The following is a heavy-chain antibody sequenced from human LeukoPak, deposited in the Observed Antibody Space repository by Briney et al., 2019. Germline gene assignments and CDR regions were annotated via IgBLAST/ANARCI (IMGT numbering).Heavy chain of an antibody. CDR3: ARDQGAAAGDYFDY. CDR2: IRSDGTNK. J-gene: IGHJ4*02. V-gene: IGHV3-30*02. Sequence: GGSLRLSCAVSGFRFSNYWMTWVRQAPGKGLEWVAFIRSDGTNKYYADSVKGRFTISRDKSKNTLFLQMNSLRAEDTAVYYCARDQGAAAGDYFDYRGQGTLVTVSS. D-gene: IGHD6-13*01. CDR1: GFRFSNYW.